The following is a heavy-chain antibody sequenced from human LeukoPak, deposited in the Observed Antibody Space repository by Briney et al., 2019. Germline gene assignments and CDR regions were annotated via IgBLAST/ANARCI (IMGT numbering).Heavy chain of an antibody. V-gene: IGHV4-34*01. CDR1: GGSFSGYY. CDR2: ISHSGST. D-gene: IGHD2-15*01. J-gene: IGHJ4*02. Sequence: SETLPLTCAVYGGSFSGYYWNWIRQPPGKGLEWIGEISHSGSTNYNPSLKSRVTISVDTSKNQFSLKLSSVTAADTAVYYCARQSCSGGSCYSDRGNFDYWGQGTLVTVSS. CDR3: ARQSCSGGSCYSDRGNFDY.